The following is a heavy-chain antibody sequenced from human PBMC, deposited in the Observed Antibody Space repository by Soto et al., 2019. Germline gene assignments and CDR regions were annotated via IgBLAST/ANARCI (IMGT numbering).Heavy chain of an antibody. V-gene: IGHV4-34*01. Sequence: SETLSLTCAVYGGSFSGYYWGWIRQPPGKGLEWIGEINHSGSTNYNPSLKSRVTISVGTSKNQFSLKLSSVTAADTAVYYCARVAFHRNPFDYWGQGTLVTVSS. D-gene: IGHD3-16*01. J-gene: IGHJ4*02. CDR1: GGSFSGYY. CDR2: INHSGST. CDR3: ARVAFHRNPFDY.